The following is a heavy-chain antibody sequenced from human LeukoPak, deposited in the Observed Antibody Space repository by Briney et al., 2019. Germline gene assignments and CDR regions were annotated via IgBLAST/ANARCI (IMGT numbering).Heavy chain of an antibody. CDR1: GFTFSSYE. Sequence: GGSLRLSCAASGFTFSSYEMNWVRQAPGKGLEWVSYISSSGSTIYYADSVKGRFTISRDNAKNSLYLQMNSLRAEDTAVYYCARDSARLGEVARTSFDLWGRGTLVTVSS. D-gene: IGHD3-10*01. J-gene: IGHJ2*01. CDR3: ARDSARLGEVARTSFDL. V-gene: IGHV3-48*03. CDR2: ISSSGSTI.